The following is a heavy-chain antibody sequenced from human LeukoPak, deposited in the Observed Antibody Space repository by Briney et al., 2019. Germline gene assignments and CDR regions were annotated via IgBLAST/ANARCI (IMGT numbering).Heavy chain of an antibody. Sequence: PGGSLRLSCAASGFTFSSYAMSWVRQAPGKGLEWVSAISGSGGSTYYADSVKGRFTISRDNSKNTLYLQMNSLRAEDTAVYYCATGRPITMIVIYFTWGQGTLVTVSS. CDR1: GFTFSSYA. D-gene: IGHD3-22*01. CDR3: ATGRPITMIVIYFT. J-gene: IGHJ5*02. CDR2: ISGSGGST. V-gene: IGHV3-23*01.